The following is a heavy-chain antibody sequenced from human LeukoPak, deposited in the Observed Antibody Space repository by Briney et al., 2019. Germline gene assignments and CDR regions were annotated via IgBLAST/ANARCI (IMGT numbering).Heavy chain of an antibody. CDR2: IYYSGST. CDR3: ARRGYYYDSSGYYYLDYYFDY. Sequence: PSETLSLTCTVSGGSSSSSSYYWGWIRQPPGKGLEWIGSIYYSGSTYYNPSLKSRVAISVDTSKNQFSLKLSSVTAADTAVYYCARRGYYYDSSGYYYLDYYFDYWGQGTLVTVSS. D-gene: IGHD3-22*01. J-gene: IGHJ4*02. CDR1: GGSSSSSSYY. V-gene: IGHV4-39*01.